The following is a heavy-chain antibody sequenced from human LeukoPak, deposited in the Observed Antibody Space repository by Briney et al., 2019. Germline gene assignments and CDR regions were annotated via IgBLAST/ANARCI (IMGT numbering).Heavy chain of an antibody. CDR2: INAGNGNT. CDR1: GGTFSSYA. Sequence: ASVKVSCKASGGTFSSYAISWVRQAPGQRLEWMGWINAGNGNTKYSQKFQGRVTITRDTSASTAYMELSSLRSEDTAVYYCARAALGAFDIWGQGTMVTVSS. J-gene: IGHJ3*02. CDR3: ARAALGAFDI. D-gene: IGHD7-27*01. V-gene: IGHV1-3*01.